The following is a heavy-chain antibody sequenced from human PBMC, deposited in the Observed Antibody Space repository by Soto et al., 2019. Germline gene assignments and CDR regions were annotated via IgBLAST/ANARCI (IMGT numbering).Heavy chain of an antibody. J-gene: IGHJ6*03. Sequence: GGSLRLSCAASGFTFSSYAMSWVRQAPGKGLEWVSAISGSGGSTYYADSVKGRFTISRDNSKNTLYLQMNSLRAEDTAVYYCANRGGSHYYMDVWGKWTTVTVSS. CDR1: GFTFSSYA. V-gene: IGHV3-23*01. CDR3: ANRGGSHYYMDV. D-gene: IGHD3-10*01. CDR2: ISGSGGST.